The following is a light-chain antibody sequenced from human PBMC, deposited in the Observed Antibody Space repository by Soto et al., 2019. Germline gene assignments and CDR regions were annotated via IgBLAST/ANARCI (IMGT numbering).Light chain of an antibody. V-gene: IGKV2-30*01. J-gene: IGKJ1*01. Sequence: DVVLTQSPLSLPVTLGQPASISCSSSQSLVFGDGNTYLNWFHQRPGQSPRRLIYKVSNRDSGVPDRFSGSGSGTNFTLKISRAEPEDVGVYYCTQDTGWPWTVGQGTKVEIK. CDR2: KVS. CDR1: QSLVFGDGNTY. CDR3: TQDTGWPWT.